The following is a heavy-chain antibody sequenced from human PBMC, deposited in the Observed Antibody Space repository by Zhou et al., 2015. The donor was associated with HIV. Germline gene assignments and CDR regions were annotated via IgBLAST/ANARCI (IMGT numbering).Heavy chain of an antibody. CDR2: LIPILGTA. CDR3: ARDRGGARPDWRYFDL. CDR1: GGPFSNYG. J-gene: IGHJ2*01. V-gene: IGHV1-69*06. D-gene: IGHD3-16*01. Sequence: QVQLVQSGTEVKKPGSSVKVSCKASGGPFSNYGITWVRQAPGQGLEWMGALIPILGTARYAPKFHGRVTFTADRSTSTAYMDLRSLTSEDTAVYYCARDRGGARPDWRYFDLWGRGSLVTVSS.